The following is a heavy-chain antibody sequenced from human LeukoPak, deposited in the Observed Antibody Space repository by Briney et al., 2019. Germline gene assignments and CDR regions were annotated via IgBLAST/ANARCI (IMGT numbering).Heavy chain of an antibody. CDR2: IIILLGTP. D-gene: IGHD4-17*01. V-gene: IGHV1-69*13. Sequence: AAVKVSFKASAGTFTNYAISWVRQAPGQGLEWMGGIIILLGTPNYAQKFQGRVTITADDSTSTAYMELTSLRSEDTAVYYCAEDSSMVTTRAPYYYYYLDVWGQGTTVTVSS. J-gene: IGHJ6*02. CDR1: AGTFTNYA. CDR3: AEDSSMVTTRAPYYYYYLDV.